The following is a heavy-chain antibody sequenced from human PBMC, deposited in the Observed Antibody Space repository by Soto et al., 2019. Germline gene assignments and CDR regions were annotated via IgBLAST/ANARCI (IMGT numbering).Heavy chain of an antibody. CDR3: ARNESDKGWFHP. CDR2: IYYIGPT. CDR1: GAFVNSGSDYWRYY. Sequence: QVQLQESGPGLVKPSQTLSLTCTVSGAFVNSGSDYWRYYWSWIRQRPGKGPEWIGNIYYIGPTDYNPSLKSRVSISVDTSKNQFFLTLRSVTAADTAGYYCARNESDKGWFHPWGQGIPVAVSS. J-gene: IGHJ5*02. V-gene: IGHV4-31*03.